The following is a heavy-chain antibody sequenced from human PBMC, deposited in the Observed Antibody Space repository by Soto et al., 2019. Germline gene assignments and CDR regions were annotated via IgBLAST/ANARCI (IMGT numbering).Heavy chain of an antibody. V-gene: IGHV1-24*01. CDR2: FDPEDGET. J-gene: IGHJ4*02. D-gene: IGHD3-22*01. CDR3: ATVFYSSGYSYYFDY. Sequence: ASVKVSCKVSGYTLTELSMHWVRQAPGKGLEWMGGFDPEDGETIYAQKFQGRVTMTEDTSTDTAYMELSSLRSEDTAVYYCATVFYSSGYSYYFDYWGQGTLVTAPQ. CDR1: GYTLTELS.